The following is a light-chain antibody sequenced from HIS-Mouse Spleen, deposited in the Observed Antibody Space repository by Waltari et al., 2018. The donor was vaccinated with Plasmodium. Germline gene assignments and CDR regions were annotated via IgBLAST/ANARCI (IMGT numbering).Light chain of an antibody. CDR2: GAS. CDR1: QGVSSSY. Sequence: ELGFTQSPGTLSLSPGERATLPCRARQGVSSSYLAWYQQKPGQAPRRLIYGASSRATGKSDRIGGSGAGADFTYTISRLGPDDYAVYYCQQYGSASGTFGQGTKVEIK. J-gene: IGKJ1*01. CDR3: QQYGSASGT. V-gene: IGKV3-20*01.